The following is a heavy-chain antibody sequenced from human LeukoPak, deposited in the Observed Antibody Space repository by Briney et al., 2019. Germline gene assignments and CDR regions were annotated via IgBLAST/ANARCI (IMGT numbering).Heavy chain of an antibody. CDR3: ASRGGVVRGAYFHYYMDV. CDR1: GGTFSSYA. J-gene: IGHJ6*03. V-gene: IGHV1-69*13. Sequence: GASVKVSCKASGGTFSSYAISWVRQAPGQGLEWMGGIIPIFGTANYAQRFQGRVTITADESTSTAYMELSSLRSEDTAVYYCASRGGVVRGAYFHYYMDVWGKGTTVTISS. D-gene: IGHD3-10*01. CDR2: IIPIFGTA.